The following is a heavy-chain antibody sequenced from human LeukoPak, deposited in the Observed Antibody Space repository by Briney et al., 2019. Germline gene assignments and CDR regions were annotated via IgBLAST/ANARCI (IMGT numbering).Heavy chain of an antibody. Sequence: SETLSLTCTVSGVSISGSSYHWGWIRPPPGKGLEWIGSINYSWQTYYNPSLESRVTISVDATTNQFSLKVTSVTAAGTALYYCAPTYSYTRGGYDYWGPGTLVTVSS. CDR1: GVSISGSSYH. J-gene: IGHJ4*02. D-gene: IGHD5-18*01. V-gene: IGHV4-39*01. CDR3: APTYSYTRGGYDY. CDR2: INYSWQT.